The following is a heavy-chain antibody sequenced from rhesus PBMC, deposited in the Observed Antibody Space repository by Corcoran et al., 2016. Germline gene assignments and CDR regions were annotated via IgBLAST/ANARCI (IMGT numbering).Heavy chain of an antibody. J-gene: IGHJ4*01. CDR3: ARLDYGNNYYYFDY. Sequence: QVQLQESGPGLVKPSETLSLTCTVSGGSISDPYYWNWIRKPPGKGLEWIGGIYANIASSYYNPSLKSRVTISKDTSKNQFSLDLYSVTAADTAVYFCARLDYGNNYYYFDYWGQGVLVTVSS. V-gene: IGHV4-143*01. D-gene: IGHD4-29*01. CDR1: GGSISDPYY. CDR2: IYANIASS.